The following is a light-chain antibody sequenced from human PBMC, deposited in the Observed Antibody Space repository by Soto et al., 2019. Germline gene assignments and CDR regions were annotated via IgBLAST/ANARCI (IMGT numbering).Light chain of an antibody. J-gene: IGKJ1*01. CDR3: QQCGSAPPT. V-gene: IGKV3-20*01. CDR2: GAS. Sequence: EIVLTQSPGTLSLSPGERAILSCRASQSVSGNSLAWYQQKPGQAPRLLIYGASNRAAGIPDRFSGSGSGTYFTLTINRLQPEDFAVYFCQQCGSAPPTFGQGTKVEIK. CDR1: QSVSGNS.